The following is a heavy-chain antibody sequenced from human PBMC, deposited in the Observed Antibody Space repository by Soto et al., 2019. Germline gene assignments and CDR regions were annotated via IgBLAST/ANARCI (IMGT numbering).Heavy chain of an antibody. Sequence: ASVKVSCKASGYTFTGYYMHWVRQAPGQGLEWMGWINPNSGGTNYAQKFQGWLTMTRDTSISTAYMELSRLRSDDTAVYYCARDRAYSIAAAGSPYYYGMDVWGQGTTVTVS. V-gene: IGHV1-2*04. CDR2: INPNSGGT. CDR3: ARDRAYSIAAAGSPYYYGMDV. D-gene: IGHD6-13*01. J-gene: IGHJ6*02. CDR1: GYTFTGYY.